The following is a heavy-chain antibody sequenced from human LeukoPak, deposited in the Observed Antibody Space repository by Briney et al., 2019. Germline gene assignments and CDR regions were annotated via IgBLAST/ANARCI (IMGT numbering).Heavy chain of an antibody. J-gene: IGHJ3*02. CDR1: GFTFSSYW. Sequence: PGGSLRLSCAASGFTFSSYWMNWVRQAPGKGLEWVSSISSSSSYIYYADSVKGRFTISRDNAKNSLYLQMNSLRAEDTAVYYCARDLGRPGAFDIWGQGTMVTVSS. V-gene: IGHV3-21*01. CDR3: ARDLGRPGAFDI. CDR2: ISSSSSYI.